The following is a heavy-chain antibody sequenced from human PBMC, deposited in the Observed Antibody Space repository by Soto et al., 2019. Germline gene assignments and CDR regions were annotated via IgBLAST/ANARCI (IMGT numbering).Heavy chain of an antibody. CDR2: ISSSSSTI. V-gene: IGHV3-48*01. D-gene: IGHD3-10*01. J-gene: IGHJ4*02. CDR3: VGLWFGESFDY. Sequence: EVQLVESGGGLVQPGGSLRLSCAASGFTFSSYSMNWVRQAPGKGLEWVSYISSSSSTIYYADSVKGRFTISRDNAKKSLYLQMNSLRAEDTAVYYCVGLWFGESFDYWGQGTLVTVSS. CDR1: GFTFSSYS.